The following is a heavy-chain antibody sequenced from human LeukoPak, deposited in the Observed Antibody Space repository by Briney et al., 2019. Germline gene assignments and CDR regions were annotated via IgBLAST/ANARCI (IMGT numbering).Heavy chain of an antibody. CDR3: ARGIAAAGTGLYN. V-gene: IGHV3-53*01. CDR1: GFTVSSNY. D-gene: IGHD6-13*01. CDR2: IYSDGTT. Sequence: GGSLRLSCTVSGFTVSSNYMSWVRQAPGKGLEWVSVIYSDGTTYNADSVKGRFTISRDNSKNPLYLQINSLRAEDTAVYYCARGIAAAGTGLYNWGQGTLLTVSS. J-gene: IGHJ4*02.